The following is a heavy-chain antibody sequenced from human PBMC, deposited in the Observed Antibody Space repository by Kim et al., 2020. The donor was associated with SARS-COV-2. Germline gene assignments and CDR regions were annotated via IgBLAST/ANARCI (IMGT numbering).Heavy chain of an antibody. CDR3: ARDLGFGELFYVY. Sequence: YAQGFTGRFVFSLDTSVSTAYLQISSLKAEDTAVYYCARDLGFGELFYVYWGQGTLVTVSS. D-gene: IGHD3-10*01. J-gene: IGHJ4*02. V-gene: IGHV7-4-1*02.